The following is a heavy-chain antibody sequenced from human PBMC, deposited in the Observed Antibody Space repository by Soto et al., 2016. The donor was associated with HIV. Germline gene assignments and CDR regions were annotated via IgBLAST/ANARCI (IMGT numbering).Heavy chain of an antibody. Sequence: EVQLVESGGGLVQPGGSLRLSCAASGFTFSSYSMNWVRQAPGKGLEWVSYISSSSSTIYYADSVKGRFTISRDNSKNTLYLQMNSLRPEDTAVYYCARDRGTTLIDIVDSLDYWGQGTLVTVSS. CDR2: ISSSSSTI. D-gene: IGHD2-15*01. V-gene: IGHV3-48*01. CDR3: ARDRGTTLIDIVDSLDY. J-gene: IGHJ4*02. CDR1: GFTFSSYS.